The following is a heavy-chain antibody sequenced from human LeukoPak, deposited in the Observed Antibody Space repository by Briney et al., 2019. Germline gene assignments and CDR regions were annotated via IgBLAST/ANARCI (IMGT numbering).Heavy chain of an antibody. CDR2: ISSTGGYV. Sequence: PGGSLRLSCAASGFTFSLYTMTWVRQAPGKGLEWVSSISSTGGYVYYADSVKGRFTISRDNAKNSLYLQMNSLRAEDTAVYYCGREGYYYESSGYYHLQGVDYWGQGTPVTVSS. J-gene: IGHJ4*02. CDR1: GFTFSLYT. V-gene: IGHV3-21*01. CDR3: GREGYYYESSGYYHLQGVDY. D-gene: IGHD3-22*01.